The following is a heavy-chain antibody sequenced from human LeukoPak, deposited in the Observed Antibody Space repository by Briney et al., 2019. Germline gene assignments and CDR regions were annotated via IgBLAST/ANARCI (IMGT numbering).Heavy chain of an antibody. Sequence: SETLSLTCTVSGGSISSYYWSWIRQPPGKGLEWIGYIYYSGSTNYNPSLKSRVTISVDTSKNQFSLKLSSVTAADTAVYYCARETYSSGWFLDYWGQGTLVTVSS. CDR1: GGSISSYY. CDR3: ARETYSSGWFLDY. CDR2: IYYSGST. V-gene: IGHV4-59*01. D-gene: IGHD6-19*01. J-gene: IGHJ4*02.